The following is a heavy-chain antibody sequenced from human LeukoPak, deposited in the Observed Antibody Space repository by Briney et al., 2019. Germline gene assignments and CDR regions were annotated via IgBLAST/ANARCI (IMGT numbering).Heavy chain of an antibody. CDR3: AKGSSSADYQDS. CDR2: ISYDGSNK. D-gene: IGHD6-19*01. J-gene: IGHJ4*02. Sequence: GGSLRLSCAASGFTFSSYAMHWVRQAPGKGLEWVAVISYDGSNKYYADSVKGRFTISRDNSKNTLYLQINSLRAEDTAVYYCAKGSSSADYQDSWGQGTLVTVSS. CDR1: GFTFSSYA. V-gene: IGHV3-30*04.